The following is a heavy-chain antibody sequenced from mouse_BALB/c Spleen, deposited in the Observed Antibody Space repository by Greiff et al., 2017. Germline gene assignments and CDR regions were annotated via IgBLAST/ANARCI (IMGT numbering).Heavy chain of an antibody. D-gene: IGHD2-14*01. CDR1: GFNIKDTY. CDR3: ARSGGYDVAMDY. CDR2: IDPANGNT. J-gene: IGHJ4*01. V-gene: IGHV14-3*02. Sequence: VQLKQSGAELVKPGASVKLSCTASGFNIKDTYMHWVKQRPEQGLEWIGRIDPANGNTKYDPKFQGKATITADTSSNTAYLQLSSLTSEDTAVYYCARSGGYDVAMDYWGQGTSVTVSA.